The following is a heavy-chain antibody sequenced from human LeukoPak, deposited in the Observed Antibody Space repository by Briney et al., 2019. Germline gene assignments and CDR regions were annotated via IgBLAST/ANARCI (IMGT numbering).Heavy chain of an antibody. J-gene: IGHJ4*02. D-gene: IGHD5-18*01. CDR2: ISGSGGST. CDR3: AVRGWIQLWLPSY. CDR1: GFTFSTYA. V-gene: IGHV3-23*01. Sequence: RGSLRLSCAASGFTFSTYAMSWVRQAPGKGLEWVSAISGSGGSTYYADSVKGRFTISRDNSKNTLYLQMNSLRAEDTAVYYCAVRGWIQLWLPSYWGQGTLVTVSS.